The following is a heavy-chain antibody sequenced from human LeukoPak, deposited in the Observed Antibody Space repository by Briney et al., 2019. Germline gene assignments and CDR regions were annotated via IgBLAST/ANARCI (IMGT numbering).Heavy chain of an antibody. D-gene: IGHD5-24*01. V-gene: IGHV4-61*01. CDR3: ARADGYADLPWFDP. Sequence: SETLSLTCTVSGGSISSGSYYWGWIRQPPGKGLEWIGYIYYSGSTNYNPSLKSRVTISVDTSKNQFSLKLSSVTAADTAVYHCARADGYADLPWFDPWGQGTLVTVSS. CDR2: IYYSGST. J-gene: IGHJ5*02. CDR1: GGSISSGSYY.